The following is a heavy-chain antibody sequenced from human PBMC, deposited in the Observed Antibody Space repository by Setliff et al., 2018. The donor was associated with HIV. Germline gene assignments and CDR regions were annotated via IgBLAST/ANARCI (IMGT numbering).Heavy chain of an antibody. V-gene: IGHV3-21*06. CDR2: ISAGSSYI. CDR3: TRGVDSDY. CDR1: GLIFSTYT. D-gene: IGHD2-15*01. Sequence: SLRLSCAASGLIFSTYTMNWVRQAPGKGLEWVSSISAGSSYIYYADSVKGRFTISRDNAKNSLYLQMYGLRAEDTAVYYCTRGVDSDYWGQGTQVTVSS. J-gene: IGHJ4*02.